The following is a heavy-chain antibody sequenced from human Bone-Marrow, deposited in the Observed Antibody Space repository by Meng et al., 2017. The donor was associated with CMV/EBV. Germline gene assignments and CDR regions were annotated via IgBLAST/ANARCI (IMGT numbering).Heavy chain of an antibody. CDR2: IYPGDSDT. Sequence: KVSCKGSGYSFASYWIGWVRQMPGKGLEWMGIIYPGDSDTRYSPSFQGQVTISADKSISTAYLQWSRLRSDDTAVYYCARDRELVDYWGQGTLVTVSS. J-gene: IGHJ4*02. V-gene: IGHV5-51*01. CDR3: ARDRELVDY. D-gene: IGHD1-26*01. CDR1: GYSFASYW.